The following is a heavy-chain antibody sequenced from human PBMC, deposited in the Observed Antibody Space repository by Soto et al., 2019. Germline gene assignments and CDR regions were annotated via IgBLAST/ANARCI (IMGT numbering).Heavy chain of an antibody. CDR1: GGSVSSGSYY. CDR2: IYYSGST. Sequence: SETLSLTCTVSGGSVSSGSYYWSWIRQPPGKGLEWIGYIYYSGSTNYNPSLKSRVTISVDTSKNLFSLKLSSVTAADTAVYYCARSITMGPGVISLHDYWGQRTLVTVSS. J-gene: IGHJ4*02. V-gene: IGHV4-61*01. D-gene: IGHD3-10*01. CDR3: ARSITMGPGVISLHDY.